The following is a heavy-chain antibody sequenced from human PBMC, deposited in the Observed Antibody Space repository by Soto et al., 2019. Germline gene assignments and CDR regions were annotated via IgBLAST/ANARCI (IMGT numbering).Heavy chain of an antibody. D-gene: IGHD1-7*01. J-gene: IGHJ3*02. CDR3: ARPQNNWNFRPFDI. V-gene: IGHV5-51*01. CDR2: IYPSDSDT. CDR1: GYSFSNYW. Sequence: GESLKISCKGSGYSFSNYWIAWVRQMPGKGLEWMGIIYPSDSDTRYSPSFQGQVTISADKSISTAYLQWSGLKASDTAMYYCARPQNNWNFRPFDIWGQGKMVTVSS.